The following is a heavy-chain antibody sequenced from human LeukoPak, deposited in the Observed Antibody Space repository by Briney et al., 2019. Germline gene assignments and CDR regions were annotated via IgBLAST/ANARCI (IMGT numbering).Heavy chain of an antibody. D-gene: IGHD2-2*03. V-gene: IGHV4-30-4*01. J-gene: IGHJ4*02. CDR1: GGSISSGDYY. CDR2: IYYSGSA. Sequence: SETLSLTCTVSGGSISSGDYYWSWIRQPPGKGLEWIGYIYYSGSAYYNPSLKSRVTKSVDTSKNQFSLKLSSVTAADTAVYYCARGLARFHGSASDYWGQGALVTVSS. CDR3: ARGLARFHGSASDY.